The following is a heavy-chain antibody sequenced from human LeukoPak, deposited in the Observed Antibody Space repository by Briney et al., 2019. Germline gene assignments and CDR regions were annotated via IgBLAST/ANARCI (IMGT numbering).Heavy chain of an antibody. V-gene: IGHV1-46*01. J-gene: IGHJ4*02. CDR2: INPSGGST. CDR1: GYTFTRYY. D-gene: IGHD5-12*01. Sequence: ASVKVSCEASGYTFTRYYMHWVRQAPGQGLEWMGIINPSGGSTSYAQKFQGRVTVTRDTSTSTVYMELSSLRSEDTAVYYCARAGGYSGSDYWGQGALVTVSS. CDR3: ARAGGYSGSDY.